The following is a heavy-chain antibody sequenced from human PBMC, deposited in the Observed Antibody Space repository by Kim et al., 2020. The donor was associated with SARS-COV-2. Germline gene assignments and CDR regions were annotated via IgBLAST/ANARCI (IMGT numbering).Heavy chain of an antibody. CDR1: GGSISSYY. CDR2: IYTSGST. V-gene: IGHV4-4*07. D-gene: IGHD4-17*01. Sequence: SETLSLTCTVSGGSISSYYWSWIRQPAGKGLEWIGRIYTSGSTNYNPSLKSRVTMSVDTSKNQFSLKLSSVTAADTAVYYCARERELGGEDYGDSGLMDVWGQGTTVTVSS. CDR3: ARERELGGEDYGDSGLMDV. J-gene: IGHJ6*02.